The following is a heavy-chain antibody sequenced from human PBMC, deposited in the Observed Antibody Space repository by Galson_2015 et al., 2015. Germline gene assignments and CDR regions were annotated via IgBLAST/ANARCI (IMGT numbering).Heavy chain of an antibody. J-gene: IGHJ2*01. D-gene: IGHD2-15*01. CDR3: ARRGYCSGGTCSTAPLDL. CDR2: IYPGDSDT. V-gene: IGHV5-51*01. Sequence: QSGAEVKKPGESLQISCKGSGYTFTNYWIGWVRQMPGEGLEWMGIIYPGDSDTRYSPSLQGQVIISVDKSISTAYLQWSSLKASDTAMYYCARRGYCSGGTCSTAPLDLWGRGTLVTVSS. CDR1: GYTFTNYW.